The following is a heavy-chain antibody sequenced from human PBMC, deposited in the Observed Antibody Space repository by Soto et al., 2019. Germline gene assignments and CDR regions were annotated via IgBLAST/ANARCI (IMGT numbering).Heavy chain of an antibody. Sequence: GGSLSLSCAASGFTFSSYWMSWGRQAPGKGLEWVANIKQDGSEKYYVDSVKGRFTISRDNAKKSVFLQMNSLRAEDTAIYFCGRGRKFESWGQGTLVTVSS. V-gene: IGHV3-7*01. CDR1: GFTFSSYW. CDR3: GRGRKFES. CDR2: IKQDGSEK. J-gene: IGHJ5*01.